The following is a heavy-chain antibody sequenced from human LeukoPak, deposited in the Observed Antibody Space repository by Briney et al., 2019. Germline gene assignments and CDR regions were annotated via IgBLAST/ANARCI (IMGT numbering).Heavy chain of an antibody. CDR1: GFTFSSYA. CDR2: IRGGGGTT. V-gene: IGHV3-23*01. Sequence: GGSLRLSCAASGFTFSSYAMSRVRQAPGKGLEWVSAIRGGGGTTYYADSGKGRFTISRDNSKNTLYLQMNSLRVEDTAVYYCARDREQHYDFWSGHRPGYYGMDVWGQGTTVTVSS. J-gene: IGHJ6*02. CDR3: ARDREQHYDFWSGHRPGYYGMDV. D-gene: IGHD3-3*01.